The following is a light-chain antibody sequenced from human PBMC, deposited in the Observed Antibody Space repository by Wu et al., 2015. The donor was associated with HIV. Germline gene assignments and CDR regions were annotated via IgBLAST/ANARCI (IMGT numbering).Light chain of an antibody. CDR1: QSVSSY. V-gene: IGKV3-11*01. Sequence: EIVLTQSPATLSLSPGERATLSCRASQSVSSYLAWYQQKPGQAPRLLIYDASNRATGIPARFSGSGSGTDFTLTISSLQSEDFAVYYCQQYSNWPFSFGQGTNLEIK. CDR2: DAS. CDR3: QQYSNWPFS. J-gene: IGKJ2*03.